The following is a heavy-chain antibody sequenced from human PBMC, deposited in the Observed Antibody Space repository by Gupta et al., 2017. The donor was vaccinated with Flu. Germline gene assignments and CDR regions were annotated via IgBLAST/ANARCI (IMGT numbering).Heavy chain of an antibody. J-gene: IGHJ6*02. V-gene: IGHV4-61*02. Sequence: QVQLQESGPGLVKPSQTLSLTCTVSGGSISSGSYYWSCIRQPAGKGLEWIGRIYTSGSTNYNPSLKSRVTIAVDTSKNQFSLKLSSVTAADTAVYYCARTAGYCSGGSCLYYYYYYGMDVWGQGTTVTVSS. CDR2: IYTSGST. CDR3: ARTAGYCSGGSCLYYYYYYGMDV. CDR1: GGSISSGSYY. D-gene: IGHD2-15*01.